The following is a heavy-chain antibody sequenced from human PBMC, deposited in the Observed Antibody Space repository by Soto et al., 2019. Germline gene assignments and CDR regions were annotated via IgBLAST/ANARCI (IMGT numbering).Heavy chain of an antibody. V-gene: IGHV1-8*02. CDR1: GFTFTSYD. CDR2: MNPNSGNT. CDR3: ARGPGHQLGYFQL. Sequence: QVQLVQSGAEVKKPAASVKVSCKASGFTFTSYDIIWVRQATGQGFEWMGWMNPNSGNTGYAEKFQGRVTMTRSNAISTAYMELTSLRSEDTAVYYCARGPGHQLGYFQLWGQGTLVIGSS. D-gene: IGHD6-13*01. J-gene: IGHJ1*01.